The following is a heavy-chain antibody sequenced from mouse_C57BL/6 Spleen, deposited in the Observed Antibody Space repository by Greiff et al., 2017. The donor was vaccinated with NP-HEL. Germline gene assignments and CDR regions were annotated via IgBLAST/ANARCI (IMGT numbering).Heavy chain of an antibody. D-gene: IGHD1-1*02. CDR3: ARVDYGNAMDY. V-gene: IGHV5-4*01. CDR1: GFTFSSYA. J-gene: IGHJ4*01. Sequence: DVQLVESGGGLVKPGGSLKLSCAASGFTFSSYAMSWVRQTPEKRLEWVATISDGGSYTYYPDNVKGRFTISRDNAKNNLYLQMSHLKSEDTAMYYCARVDYGNAMDYWGQGTSVTVSS. CDR2: ISDGGSYT.